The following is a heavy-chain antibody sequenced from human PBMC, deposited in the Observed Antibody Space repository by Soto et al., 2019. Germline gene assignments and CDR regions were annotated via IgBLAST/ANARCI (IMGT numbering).Heavy chain of an antibody. CDR1: GGSISSSSYY. J-gene: IGHJ4*02. CDR2: IYYSGST. CDR3: AREFIAVAGTTFDY. D-gene: IGHD6-19*01. Sequence: SETLSLTCTVSGGSISSSSYYWGWIRQPPGKGLEWIGSIYYSGSTNYNPSLKSRVTISVDTSKNQFSLKLSSVTAADTAVYYCAREFIAVAGTTFDYWGQGTLVTVSS. V-gene: IGHV4-39*07.